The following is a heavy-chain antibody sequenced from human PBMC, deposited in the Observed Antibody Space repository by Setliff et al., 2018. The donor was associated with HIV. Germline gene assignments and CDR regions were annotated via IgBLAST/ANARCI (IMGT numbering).Heavy chain of an antibody. CDR3: ARASQNSYYDSSGYADY. D-gene: IGHD3-22*01. CDR1: GGTFSSYA. Sequence: ASVKVSCKASGGTFSSYAISWVRQAPGQGLEWMGWINAGNGNTIYSQKFQGRVTITTDTSTSTAYMELRSLRSDDTAVYYCARASQNSYYDSSGYADYWGQGTLVTVSS. V-gene: IGHV1-18*01. CDR2: INAGNGNT. J-gene: IGHJ4*02.